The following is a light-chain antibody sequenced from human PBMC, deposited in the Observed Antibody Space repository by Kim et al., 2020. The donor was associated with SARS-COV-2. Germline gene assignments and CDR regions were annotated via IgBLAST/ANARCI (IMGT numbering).Light chain of an antibody. CDR1: SSNIGDNY. CDR2: DNN. V-gene: IGLV1-51*01. CDR3: GTWDNGLSAVV. Sequence: GQQVTISCSGSSSNIGDNYVSWYQQFPGTVPKPLIYDNNKRPSGIPDRFSGSKSGTSATLGITGLQTGDEADFYCGTWDNGLSAVVFGGGTQLTVL. J-gene: IGLJ2*01.